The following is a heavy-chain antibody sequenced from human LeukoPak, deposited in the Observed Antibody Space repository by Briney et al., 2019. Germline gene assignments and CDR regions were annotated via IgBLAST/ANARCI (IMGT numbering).Heavy chain of an antibody. D-gene: IGHD3-22*01. J-gene: IGHJ4*02. Sequence: PGGSLRLSCAASGFTFSSYGMSWVRQAPGKGLEWVSAISGSGGSTYYADSVKGRFTISRDNSKNTLYLQMNSLRAEDTAVYYCAKVPMIVVQFDYWGQGTLVTVSS. V-gene: IGHV3-23*01. CDR2: ISGSGGST. CDR3: AKVPMIVVQFDY. CDR1: GFTFSSYG.